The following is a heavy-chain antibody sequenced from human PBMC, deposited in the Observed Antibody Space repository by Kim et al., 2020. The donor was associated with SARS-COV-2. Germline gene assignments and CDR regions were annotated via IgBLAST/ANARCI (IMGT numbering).Heavy chain of an antibody. CDR3: ARAQNETQLWAVDYYYGMDV. Sequence: GGSLRLSCAASGFTFSSYSMNWVRQAPGKGLEWVSSISSSSSYIYYADSVKGRFTISRDNAKNSLYLQMNSLRAEDTAVYYCARAQNETQLWAVDYYYGMDVWGQGTTVTVSS. V-gene: IGHV3-21*04. D-gene: IGHD5-18*01. J-gene: IGHJ6*02. CDR2: ISSSSSYI. CDR1: GFTFSSYS.